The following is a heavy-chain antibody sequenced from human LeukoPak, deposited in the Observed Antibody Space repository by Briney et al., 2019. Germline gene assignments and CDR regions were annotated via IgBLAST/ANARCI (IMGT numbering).Heavy chain of an antibody. J-gene: IGHJ6*03. D-gene: IGHD3-3*01. CDR3: AKIGRSYDFWTGYYEEEVDYMDV. Sequence: GGSLRPSCAASGFTFSSYSMNWVRQAPGKGLEWVSGISDSGVGTKHADYVKGRFTISRDNSKNTLYLQMNSLRAEDTAVYYCAKIGRSYDFWTGYYEEEVDYMDVWGKGTTVTVSS. CDR1: GFTFSSYS. V-gene: IGHV3-23*01. CDR2: ISDSGVGT.